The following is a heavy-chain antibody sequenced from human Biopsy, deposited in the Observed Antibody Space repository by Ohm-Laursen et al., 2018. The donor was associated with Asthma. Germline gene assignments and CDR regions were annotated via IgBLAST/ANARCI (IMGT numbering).Heavy chain of an antibody. CDR1: GFTFSNAW. D-gene: IGHD3-10*01. Sequence: SLRLSCAASGFTFSNAWMSWVRQAPGKGLEWLGRIRSTNEGGTTDYAAAVKGRVTISRDDSQNTLYLQMSSLTTGDTAVYFCSTNRLWFGESPYYFDYWGQGSLVTVSS. CDR3: STNRLWFGESPYYFDY. CDR2: IRSTNEGGTT. J-gene: IGHJ4*02. V-gene: IGHV3-15*01.